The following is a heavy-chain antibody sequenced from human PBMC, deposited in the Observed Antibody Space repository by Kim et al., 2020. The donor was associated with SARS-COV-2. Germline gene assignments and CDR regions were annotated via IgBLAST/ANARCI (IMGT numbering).Heavy chain of an antibody. J-gene: IGHJ4*02. D-gene: IGHD1-26*01. CDR1: GFTVSSNY. CDR3: ARDFGGTYGVGY. CDR2: IYGDGST. Sequence: GGSLRLSCAASGFTVSSNYMSWVRQAPGKGLEWVSVIYGDGSTYYADSVKGRFTIARDNSKNTLYIHMNGLRAEDTAVYFCARDFGGTYGVGYWGQGTLV. V-gene: IGHV3-53*01.